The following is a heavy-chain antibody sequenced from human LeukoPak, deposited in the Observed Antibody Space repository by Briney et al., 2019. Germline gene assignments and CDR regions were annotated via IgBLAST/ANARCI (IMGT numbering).Heavy chain of an antibody. CDR3: ARDYCSSTGCYDYYFDY. V-gene: IGHV4-34*01. D-gene: IGHD2-2*01. CDR2: INHSGST. Sequence: SETLSLTCAVYGGSFSGYYWSWIRQPPGKGLEWIGEINHSGSTNYNPSLKSRVTISVDTSKNQFSLKLSSVTAADTAVYYCARDYCSSTGCYDYYFDYWGQGTLVTVSS. CDR1: GGSFSGYY. J-gene: IGHJ4*02.